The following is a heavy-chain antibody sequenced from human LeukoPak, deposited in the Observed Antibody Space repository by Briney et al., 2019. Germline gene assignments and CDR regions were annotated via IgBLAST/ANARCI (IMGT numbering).Heavy chain of an antibody. Sequence: GGSLRLSCAASGFTFSSYAMSWVRQAPGKGLEWVSAIRGSGGSTYYADSVKGRVTISRDNSKNTLYLQMNSLRAEDTAVYYCAKYDGGNSGVDYWGQGTLVTVSS. CDR3: AKYDGGNSGVDY. CDR2: IRGSGGST. D-gene: IGHD4-23*01. V-gene: IGHV3-23*01. CDR1: GFTFSSYA. J-gene: IGHJ4*02.